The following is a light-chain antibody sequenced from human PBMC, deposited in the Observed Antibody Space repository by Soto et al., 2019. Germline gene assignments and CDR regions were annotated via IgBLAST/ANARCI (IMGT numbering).Light chain of an antibody. J-gene: IGKJ2*01. CDR1: QSLLHSNGYNY. Sequence: DIVMTQSPLSLPITPGEPASISCRSSQSLLHSNGYNYLDWYLQKPGQSPQLLIYLGSNRASGVHDRFSGSGSGTDFTLKISRVEAVDVGVYYCMQALQTPPTFGQGTKLEIK. CDR2: LGS. CDR3: MQALQTPPT. V-gene: IGKV2-28*01.